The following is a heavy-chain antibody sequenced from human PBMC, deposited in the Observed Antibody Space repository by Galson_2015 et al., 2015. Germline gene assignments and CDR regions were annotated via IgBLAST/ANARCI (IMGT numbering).Heavy chain of an antibody. CDR1: GCSVSSSSYY. Sequence: TCTVSGCSVSSSSYYWGWIRRPPGKGLEWIGGIYYSGSTFYNPSLKSRVTISVDTSMNQFSLKLSSVTAADTAVYYCASYINDFWSSSPGWFDPWGQGTLVTVSS. V-gene: IGHV4-39*01. J-gene: IGHJ5*02. D-gene: IGHD3-3*01. CDR3: ASYINDFWSSSPGWFDP. CDR2: IYYSGST.